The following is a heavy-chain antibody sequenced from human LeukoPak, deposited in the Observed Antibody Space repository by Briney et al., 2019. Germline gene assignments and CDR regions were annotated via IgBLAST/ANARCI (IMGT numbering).Heavy chain of an antibody. V-gene: IGHV1-2*02. J-gene: IGHJ3*02. CDR3: ARVPYARVSDWYRRAFDI. CDR2: INPNSGGT. CDR1: GYTFTCYY. D-gene: IGHD6-19*01. Sequence: ASVKLSCKASGYTFTCYYMHWVRQAPGQGLEWMGWINPNSGGTNYAQKFQGRVTMTRDTSISTAYMELSRLRSDDTAVYYCARVPYARVSDWYRRAFDIWGQGTMVTVSS.